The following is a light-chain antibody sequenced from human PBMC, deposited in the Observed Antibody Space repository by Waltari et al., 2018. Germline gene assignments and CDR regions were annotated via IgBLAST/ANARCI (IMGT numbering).Light chain of an antibody. Sequence: QSALTQPASVSGSPGQSITISCTGTSSDVGFYNYVSWYQQHPGKAPKLMIYDVSERPSGVSNRFSGSKSGNPASLTISGLQTDDEADYYCNSYAGSSSWVFGGGTKLTVL. CDR1: SSDVGFYNY. CDR3: NSYAGSSSWV. J-gene: IGLJ3*02. CDR2: DVS. V-gene: IGLV2-14*01.